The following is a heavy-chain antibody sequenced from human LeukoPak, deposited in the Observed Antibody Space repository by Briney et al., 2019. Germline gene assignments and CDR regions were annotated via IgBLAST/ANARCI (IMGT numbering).Heavy chain of an antibody. D-gene: IGHD2-15*01. CDR1: GFTFSSYW. CDR2: IKPDGSDQ. J-gene: IGHJ5*02. CDR3: VRGGESTWS. V-gene: IGHV3-7*01. Sequence: GGSLRLSCAASGFTFSSYWMSWVRQAPGKGLEWVANIKPDGSDQYYVDSVKGRFTISRDDAKNTLYLQMNSLRAEDTAVYYCVRGGESTWSWGQGTLVTVSS.